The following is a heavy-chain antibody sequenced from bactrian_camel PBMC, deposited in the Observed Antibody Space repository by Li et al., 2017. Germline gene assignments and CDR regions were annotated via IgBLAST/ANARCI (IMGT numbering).Heavy chain of an antibody. Sequence: VQLVESGGGSVQAGGSLRLSCTAPGFTSNMCGMDWYRQAAGKQREWVSSIRTDGLTSYADPVKGRFTISRPANARNTMYLEMNDLKPEDTGVYRCAADSWCYYSDLPTSQPLREFPYWGQGTQVTVS. CDR2: IRTDGLT. CDR1: GFTSNMCG. D-gene: IGHD4*01. J-gene: IGHJ4*01. V-gene: IGHV3S53*01. CDR3: AADSWCYYSDLPTSQPLREFPY.